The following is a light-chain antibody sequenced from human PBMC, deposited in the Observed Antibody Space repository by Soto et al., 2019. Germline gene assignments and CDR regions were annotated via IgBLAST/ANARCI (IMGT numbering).Light chain of an antibody. J-gene: IGLJ2*01. Sequence: QSVLTQPASMSGSPGQSITISCTGTSSDIGTYNYVSWYQQHPGKVPKPMIYEVSNRPSGVSNRFSGSKSGNAASLTISGLQAEDEADYYCNSYTSSSTFLLFGGGTKLTVL. CDR2: EVS. CDR3: NSYTSSSTFLL. CDR1: SSDIGTYNY. V-gene: IGLV2-14*01.